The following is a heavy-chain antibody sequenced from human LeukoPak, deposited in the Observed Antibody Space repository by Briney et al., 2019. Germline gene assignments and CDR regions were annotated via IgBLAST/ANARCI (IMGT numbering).Heavy chain of an antibody. CDR1: GYTFTSYG. CDR3: ARELPRGYCSGGSCYGY. J-gene: IGHJ4*02. D-gene: IGHD2-15*01. V-gene: IGHV1-18*01. CDR2: ISAYNGNT. Sequence: VSVKVSGKASGYTFTSYGISWVRQAPGQGLEWMGWISAYNGNTNYAQKLQGRVTMTTDTSTSTAYMELRSLRSDDTAVYYCARELPRGYCSGGSCYGYWGQGTLVTVSS.